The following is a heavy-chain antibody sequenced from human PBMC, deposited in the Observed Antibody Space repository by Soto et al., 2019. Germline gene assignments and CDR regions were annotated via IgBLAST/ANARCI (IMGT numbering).Heavy chain of an antibody. CDR2: IYHSGST. Sequence: SETLSLTCTVSGYSISSGYYWGWIRQPPGKGLEWIGSIYHSGSTYYNPSLKSRVTISVDTSKNQFSLKLSSVTAADTAVYYCARVGATGPYNWFDPWGQGTLVTVSS. D-gene: IGHD1-26*01. V-gene: IGHV4-38-2*02. CDR1: GYSISSGYY. J-gene: IGHJ5*02. CDR3: ARVGATGPYNWFDP.